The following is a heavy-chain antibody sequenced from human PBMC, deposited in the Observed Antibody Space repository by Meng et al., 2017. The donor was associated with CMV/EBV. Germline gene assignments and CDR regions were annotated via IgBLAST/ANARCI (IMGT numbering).Heavy chain of an antibody. J-gene: IGHJ4*02. CDR2: IYYSGST. D-gene: IGHD4-23*01. CDR3: ARPKGGNYPLFDY. CDR1: GGSISSSSYY. V-gene: IGHV4-39*07. Sequence: QLQVQESGPGMVKPSGTLSLTCTVSGGSISSSSYYWGWIRQPPGKGLEWIGSIYYSGSTYYNPSLNSRVPISVDTSKNQFSLKLSSVTAADTAVYYCARPKGGNYPLFDYWGQGTLVTVSS.